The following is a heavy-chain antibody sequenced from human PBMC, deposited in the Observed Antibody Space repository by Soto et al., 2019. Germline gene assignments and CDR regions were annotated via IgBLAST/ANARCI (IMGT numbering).Heavy chain of an antibody. CDR2: IIPIFGTA. Sequence: SVKVSCKASGGTFSSYAISWVRQAPGQGLEWIGGIIPIFGTANYAQKFQGRVTITADKSTSTAYMELSSLRSEGTAVYYCAYSGTYYDFWSGYNIDYWGQGTLVTVSS. J-gene: IGHJ4*02. D-gene: IGHD3-3*01. V-gene: IGHV1-69*06. CDR1: GGTFSSYA. CDR3: AYSGTYYDFWSGYNIDY.